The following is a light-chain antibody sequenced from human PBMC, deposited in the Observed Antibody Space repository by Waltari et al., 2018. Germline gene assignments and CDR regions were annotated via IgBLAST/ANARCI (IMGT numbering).Light chain of an antibody. V-gene: IGLV2-14*03. J-gene: IGLJ2*01. CDR3: SSYTSSTVV. CDR2: DVS. Sequence: QSALTQPASVSGSPGQSITISCTGTSSDVAGYNYVSWYQQHPGKAPKLMIYDVSKRPSAVSNRFSGSKSGNTASLTISGLQAEDEADYYCSSYTSSTVVFGGGTKLTVL. CDR1: SSDVAGYNY.